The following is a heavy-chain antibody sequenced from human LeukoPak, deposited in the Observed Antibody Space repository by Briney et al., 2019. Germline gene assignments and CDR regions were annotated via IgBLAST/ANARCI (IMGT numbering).Heavy chain of an antibody. Sequence: ASVKVSCKASGYTFTSYYMHWVRQAPGQGLEWMGIINPRGGSTSYAQKFQGRVTMTRDTSTSTVYMELSSLRSEDTAVYYCARDPPYTSGWYETDYWGQGTLVTVSS. CDR1: GYTFTSYY. V-gene: IGHV1-46*01. J-gene: IGHJ4*02. D-gene: IGHD6-19*01. CDR3: ARDPPYTSGWYETDY. CDR2: INPRGGST.